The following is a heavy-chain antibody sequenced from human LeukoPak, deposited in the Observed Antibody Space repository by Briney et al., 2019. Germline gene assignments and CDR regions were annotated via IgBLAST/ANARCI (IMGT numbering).Heavy chain of an antibody. CDR3: ARAIAVAGTFYFDY. D-gene: IGHD6-19*01. Sequence: KFQGRVTITRDTSTSTAYMELRSLRSDDTAVYYCARAIAVAGTFYFDYWGQGTLVTVSS. J-gene: IGHJ4*02. V-gene: IGHV1-18*01.